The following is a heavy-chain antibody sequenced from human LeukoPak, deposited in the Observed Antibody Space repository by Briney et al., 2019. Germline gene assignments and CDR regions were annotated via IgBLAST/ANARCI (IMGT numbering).Heavy chain of an antibody. CDR1: GFTFSNAW. V-gene: IGHV3-15*01. CDR3: TTPGSSLFDY. D-gene: IGHD2-15*01. CDR2: IKSKTGGGTT. Sequence: GGSLRLSCAASGFTFSNAWMSWVRQAPGKGLEWVGRIKSKTGGGTTDYAAPVKGRFTISRDDSKNTLYLQMNSLKTEDTAVYYCTTPGSSLFDYWGQGTLVTVSS. J-gene: IGHJ4*02.